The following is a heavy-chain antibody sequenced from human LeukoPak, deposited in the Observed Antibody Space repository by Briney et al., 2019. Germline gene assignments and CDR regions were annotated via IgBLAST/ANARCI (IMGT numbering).Heavy chain of an antibody. V-gene: IGHV1-2*02. CDR2: FNPNSGGT. Sequence: GASVKVSCKASGYTFTAYYIHWVRQAPGQGLEWMGWFNPNSGGTNYAQEFQGRVTMTRDTSISTAYMELSRLRSDGTAVYYCAREYYFDNSGYYGVGDYWGQRTLVTVSS. D-gene: IGHD3-22*01. CDR3: AREYYFDNSGYYGVGDY. CDR1: GYTFTAYY. J-gene: IGHJ4*02.